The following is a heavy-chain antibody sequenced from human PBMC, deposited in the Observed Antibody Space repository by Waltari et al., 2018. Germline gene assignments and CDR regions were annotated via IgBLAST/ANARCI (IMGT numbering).Heavy chain of an antibody. CDR1: GFTFSSYG. CDR2: IRYDGSNK. D-gene: IGHD1-26*01. J-gene: IGHJ6*03. V-gene: IGHV3-30*02. CDR3: AKSPSGSYPYYYMDV. Sequence: QVQLVESGGGMVQPGGSLRLSCAASGFTFSSYGMHWVRQAQGKGLEWVAFIRYDGSNKYYADSVKGRFTISRDNSKNTLYLQMNSLRAEDTAVYYCAKSPSGSYPYYYMDVWGKGTTVTVSS.